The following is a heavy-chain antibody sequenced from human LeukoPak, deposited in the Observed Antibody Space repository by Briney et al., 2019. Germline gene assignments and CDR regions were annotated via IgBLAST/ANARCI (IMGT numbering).Heavy chain of an antibody. Sequence: SETLSLTCTVSGDSISSYYWSWIRQPPGKGLEWIGYIYYSGSTNYNPSLKSRVTISVDTSKNQFSLKLSSVTAADTAVYYCARGRGSYFDYWGQGTLVTVSS. D-gene: IGHD2-15*01. CDR3: ARGRGSYFDY. CDR1: GDSISSYY. V-gene: IGHV4-59*12. CDR2: IYYSGST. J-gene: IGHJ4*02.